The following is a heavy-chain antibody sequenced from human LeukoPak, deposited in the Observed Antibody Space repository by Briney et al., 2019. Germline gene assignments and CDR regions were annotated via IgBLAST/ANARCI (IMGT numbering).Heavy chain of an antibody. J-gene: IGHJ3*02. V-gene: IGHV3-21*01. CDR3: VRGGYTMIKADAFDI. CDR2: ISTRSNYI. Sequence: GGFLRFSCTASGFSFSGYDMNWVRKPPGKCLEWVASISTRSNYIYYAASLKGRFTVSRDNAKASLYLQVNNLRADDTGRYYCVRGGYTMIKADAFDIWGQGTLVIVSS. D-gene: IGHD3-22*01. CDR1: GFSFSGYD.